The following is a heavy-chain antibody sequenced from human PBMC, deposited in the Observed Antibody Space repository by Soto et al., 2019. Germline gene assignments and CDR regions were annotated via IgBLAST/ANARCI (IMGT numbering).Heavy chain of an antibody. V-gene: IGHV1-8*01. Sequence: QVQLVQSGAEVKKPGASVKVSCKASGYTFTNYDINWVRQATGQGLEWMGWMNPNSGNTAYGQNFQGRVTMTRNTSISTAYMELSSLRSDDTAVYYCARKVYGDYLHWGQGTLVTVSP. J-gene: IGHJ4*02. CDR3: ARKVYGDYLH. CDR1: GYTFTNYD. D-gene: IGHD4-17*01. CDR2: MNPNSGNT.